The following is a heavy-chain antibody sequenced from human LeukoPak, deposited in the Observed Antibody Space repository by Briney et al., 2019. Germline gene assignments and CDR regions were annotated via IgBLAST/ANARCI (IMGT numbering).Heavy chain of an antibody. Sequence: SGPALVKPAQTLTLTCTFSGFSLSTSGMRVSWIRQPPGKALEWLARIDWDDDKFYSTSLTTRLTISKDTSKNQVVLTMTNMDPVDTATYYCARISRLYYFDYWGQGTLVTVSS. V-gene: IGHV2-70*04. CDR1: GFSLSTSGMR. J-gene: IGHJ4*02. CDR2: IDWDDDK. CDR3: ARISRLYYFDY.